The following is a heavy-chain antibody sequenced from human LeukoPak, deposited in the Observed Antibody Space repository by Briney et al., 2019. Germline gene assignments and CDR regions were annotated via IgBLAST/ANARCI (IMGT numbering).Heavy chain of an antibody. Sequence: SETLSLTCAVYGGSFSGYYWSWIRQPPGKGLEWIGEINHSGSTNYNPSLKSRVTISVDTSKNQFSLKLSSVTAADTAVYYCARGVVVWGVPRPRAYYYYGMDVWGQGTTVTVSS. J-gene: IGHJ6*02. D-gene: IGHD3-10*01. CDR3: ARGVVVWGVPRPRAYYYYGMDV. CDR1: GGSFSGYY. V-gene: IGHV4-34*01. CDR2: INHSGST.